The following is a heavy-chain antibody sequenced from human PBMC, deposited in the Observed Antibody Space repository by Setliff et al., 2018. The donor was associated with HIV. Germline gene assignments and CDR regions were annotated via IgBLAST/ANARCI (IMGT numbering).Heavy chain of an antibody. Sequence: NPSETLSLTCSVSGDSISSGSYFWGWIRQTPGKGLEWIGNIYYTGFAYYNPSLKSRVTISLDTPKTHFFLNLTSVTDADTAVYFCTREGRGDPAMATTRIDYWGQGKLVTVSS. CDR2: IYYTGFA. CDR3: TREGRGDPAMATTRIDY. CDR1: GDSISSGSYF. D-gene: IGHD1-1*01. J-gene: IGHJ4*02. V-gene: IGHV4-39*02.